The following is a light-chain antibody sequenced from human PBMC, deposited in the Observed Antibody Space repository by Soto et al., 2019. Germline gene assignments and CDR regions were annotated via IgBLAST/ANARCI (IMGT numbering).Light chain of an antibody. CDR1: QSISSY. CDR2: AAS. V-gene: IGKV1-39*01. Sequence: DIQMTQSPSSLSASVGDRVTITCRASQSISSYLNWYQQKPGKAPKLLIYAASSLQSGVPSRFSGSGSGTDFTLTISSLQPEDFATYFCQQSNSSPPTFGGGTKVDI. J-gene: IGKJ4*01. CDR3: QQSNSSPPT.